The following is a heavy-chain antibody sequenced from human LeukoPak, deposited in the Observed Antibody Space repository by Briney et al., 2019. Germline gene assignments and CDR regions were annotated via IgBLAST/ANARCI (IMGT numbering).Heavy chain of an antibody. J-gene: IGHJ3*02. CDR2: IRYDGSNK. Sequence: GGSLRLSCAASGFTFSSYGMHWVRQAPGKGLEWVAFIRYDGSNKYYADSVKGRFTISRDNSKNTLYLQMNSLRAEDTAVYYCAKDNRRAAAGKTSDYHDAFDIWGQGTMVTVSS. CDR1: GFTFSSYG. V-gene: IGHV3-30*02. D-gene: IGHD6-13*01. CDR3: AKDNRRAAAGKTSDYHDAFDI.